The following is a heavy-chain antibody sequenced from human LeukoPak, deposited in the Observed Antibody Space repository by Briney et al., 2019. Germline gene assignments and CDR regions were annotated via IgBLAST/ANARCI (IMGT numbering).Heavy chain of an antibody. CDR1: GFTFSTYW. CDR3: ARDSAGNDY. D-gene: IGHD6-13*01. V-gene: IGHV3-7*01. J-gene: IGHJ4*02. Sequence: GGSLRLSCEASGFTFSTYWMSWVRQAPGKGLEWVANIKQDGSEKYYVDSVKGRFTISRDNAKNSLYLQTNSLRAEDTAMYYCARDSAGNDYWGQGTLVTVSS. CDR2: IKQDGSEK.